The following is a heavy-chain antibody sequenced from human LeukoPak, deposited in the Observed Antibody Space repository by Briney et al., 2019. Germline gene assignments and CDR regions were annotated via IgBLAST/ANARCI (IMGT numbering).Heavy chain of an antibody. Sequence: GGSLRPSCAASGFTFSSYSMNWVRQAPGKGLEWVSSISSSSSYIYYADSVKGRFTISRDNAKNSLYLQMNSLRAEDTAVYYCARDKAATPPFDYWGQGTLVTVSS. CDR1: GFTFSSYS. V-gene: IGHV3-21*01. J-gene: IGHJ4*02. CDR3: ARDKAATPPFDY. D-gene: IGHD2-15*01. CDR2: ISSSSSYI.